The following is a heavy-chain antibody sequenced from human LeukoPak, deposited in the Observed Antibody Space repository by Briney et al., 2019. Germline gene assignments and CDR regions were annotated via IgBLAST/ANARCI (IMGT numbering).Heavy chain of an antibody. V-gene: IGHV3-23*01. D-gene: IGHD6-6*01. CDR2: IGISDT. Sequence: GSLRLSCAASGFTFSSYAMTWVRQAPGKGLEWVSTIGISDTYYADSVKGRFTISRDNSKNTFFLQMNSLRVEDTAVYYCATYSSGARRFNDWGQGTLVTVSS. CDR3: ATYSSGARRFND. J-gene: IGHJ4*02. CDR1: GFTFSSYA.